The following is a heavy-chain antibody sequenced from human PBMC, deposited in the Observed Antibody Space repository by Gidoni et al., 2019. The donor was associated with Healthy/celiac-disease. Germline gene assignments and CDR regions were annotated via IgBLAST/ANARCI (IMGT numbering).Heavy chain of an antibody. CDR3: ARDLFRAAALDAFDI. CDR1: AFPVCSNY. V-gene: IGHV3-66*02. Sequence: EVPLVESGSGLVQPGGSLRLSCPSSAFPVCSNYMSWVRQAPRQGLDCVSVIDSGGSTYYADSVKGRFTIDRDNSKNTLYLQMNSMRAEDTAVYYCARDLFRAAALDAFDIWGQGTMVTVSS. J-gene: IGHJ3*02. D-gene: IGHD6-13*01. CDR2: IDSGGST.